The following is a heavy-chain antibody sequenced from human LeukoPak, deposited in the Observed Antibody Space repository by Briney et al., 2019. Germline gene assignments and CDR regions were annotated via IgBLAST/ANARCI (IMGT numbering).Heavy chain of an antibody. D-gene: IGHD7-27*01. CDR2: MSPNSGDT. CDR3: ARGPPNWGYDY. V-gene: IGHV1-8*02. CDR1: GDTFTTYG. J-gene: IGHJ4*02. Sequence: GASVKVSCKASGDTFTTYGISWVRQATGQRPEWMGWMSPNSGDTGYAQKFQDRVTMTRNTSISTAYMELSSLRSDDTAVYYCARGPPNWGYDYWGPGTLVTVSS.